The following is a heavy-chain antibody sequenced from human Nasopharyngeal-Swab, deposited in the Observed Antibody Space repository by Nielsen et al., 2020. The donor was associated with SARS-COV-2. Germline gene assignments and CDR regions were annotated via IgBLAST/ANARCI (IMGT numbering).Heavy chain of an antibody. CDR1: GFTFSSYA. Sequence: GGSLRLSCSASGFTFSSYAMHWVRQAPGKGLEYVSAISSNGGSTYYADSVKGRFTISRDNSKNTLYLQMSSLRAEDTAVYYCVKARITIFGVVISSYYYYVMDVWGQGTTVTVSS. D-gene: IGHD3-3*01. CDR3: VKARITIFGVVISSYYYYVMDV. J-gene: IGHJ6*02. CDR2: ISSNGGST. V-gene: IGHV3-64D*06.